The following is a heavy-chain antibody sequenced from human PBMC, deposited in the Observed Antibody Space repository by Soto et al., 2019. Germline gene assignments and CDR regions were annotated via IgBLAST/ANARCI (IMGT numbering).Heavy chain of an antibody. V-gene: IGHV4-31*03. CDR3: ASRVGWPPDLIAPHWFDP. Sequence: PSETLSLTCTVSGGSISSGGYYWSWIRQHPGKGLEWIGYIYYSGSTYYNPSLKSRVTISVDTSKNQFSLKLSSVTAADTAVYYCASRVGWPPDLIAPHWFDPWGQGTLVTVSS. CDR2: IYYSGST. CDR1: GGSISSGGYY. J-gene: IGHJ5*02. D-gene: IGHD3-22*01.